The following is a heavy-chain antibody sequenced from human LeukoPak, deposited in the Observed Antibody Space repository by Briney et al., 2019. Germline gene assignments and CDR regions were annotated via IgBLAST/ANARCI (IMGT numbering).Heavy chain of an antibody. J-gene: IGHJ4*02. CDR1: GYTLTSYG. D-gene: IGHD3-3*01. Sequence: GASVKASCKASGYTLTSYGISWVRQAPGQGLEWMGWISAYDGNTNYAQKLQGRVTMTTDTSTSTAYMELRSLRSDDTAVYYCARDSSNYDFWSGYPDYWGQGTLVTVSS. CDR3: ARDSSNYDFWSGYPDY. CDR2: ISAYDGNT. V-gene: IGHV1-18*01.